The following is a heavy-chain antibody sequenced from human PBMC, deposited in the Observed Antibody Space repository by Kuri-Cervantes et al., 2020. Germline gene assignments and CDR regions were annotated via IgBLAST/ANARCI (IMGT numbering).Heavy chain of an antibody. V-gene: IGHV4-59*01. CDR1: GASISTYY. D-gene: IGHD3-22*01. J-gene: IGHJ3*02. Sequence: SETLSLTCTVSGASISTYYWSWIRQPPGRGLEWTAYMFYSGSTDYNPSLKSRVTISIGTSKNQFSLRLSSVTAADTAVYFCARRYDTGSFRLFDIWGQGTMVTVSS. CDR2: MFYSGST. CDR3: ARRYDTGSFRLFDI.